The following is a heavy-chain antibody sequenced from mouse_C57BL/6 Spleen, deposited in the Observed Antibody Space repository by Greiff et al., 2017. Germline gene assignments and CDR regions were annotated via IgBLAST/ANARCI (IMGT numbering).Heavy chain of an antibody. CDR1: GYTFTSYW. V-gene: IGHV1-50*01. D-gene: IGHD1-1*01. CDR3: ARLYGSSYGAMEY. CDR2: IDPADSYT. Sequence: VQLQQPGAELVKPGASVKLSCKASGYTFTSYWMQWVKQRPGQGLEWIGEIDPADSYTNYNQKFKGKATLTVDTSSSTAYMQLSSLTSEDSAVYCCARLYGSSYGAMEYWGKGTSVTVSS. J-gene: IGHJ4*01.